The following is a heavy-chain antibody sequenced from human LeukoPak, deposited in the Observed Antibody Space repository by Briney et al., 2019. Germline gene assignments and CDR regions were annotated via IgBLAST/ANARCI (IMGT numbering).Heavy chain of an antibody. CDR3: ARRGIAAAGTYNYGMDV. Sequence: ASVKVSCKASGYTFTSYGISWVRQAPGQGLEWMGWISAYNGNTNYAQKLQGRVTMTTDTSTSTAYMELRSLRSDDTAMYYCARRGIAAAGTYNYGMDVWGKGTTVTVSS. J-gene: IGHJ6*04. CDR2: ISAYNGNT. D-gene: IGHD6-13*01. CDR1: GYTFTSYG. V-gene: IGHV1-18*04.